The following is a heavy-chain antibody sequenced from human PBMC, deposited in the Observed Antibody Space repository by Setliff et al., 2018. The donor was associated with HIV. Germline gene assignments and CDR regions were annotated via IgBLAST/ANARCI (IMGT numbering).Heavy chain of an antibody. CDR3: ARDSGRRNDAFDI. Sequence: PSETLSLTCTVSGGSISSGDYYWSWIRQPPGKGLEWIGYIYYSGSTYYNPSLKSRVTISVDTSKNQLSLKLSSVTAADTAVYYCARDSGRRNDAFDIWGQGTMVTVSS. CDR1: GGSISSGDYY. CDR2: IYYSGST. V-gene: IGHV4-30-4*08. J-gene: IGHJ3*02. D-gene: IGHD3-10*01.